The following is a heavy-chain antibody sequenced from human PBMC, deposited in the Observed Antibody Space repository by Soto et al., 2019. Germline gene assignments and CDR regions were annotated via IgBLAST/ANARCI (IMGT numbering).Heavy chain of an antibody. J-gene: IGHJ4*02. CDR2: ISRSSSTI. V-gene: IGHV3-48*01. CDR1: GFTFSGYS. CDR3: ARDRVEDY. Sequence: EVQLVESGGGLVQPGGSLRLSCAASGFTFSGYSMNGVRQAPGKGLEWGSYISRSSSTIYYADSVEGRFTISRDNAKNSLYLQMNSLRAEDTAVYYCARDRVEDYWGQGTLVTVSS.